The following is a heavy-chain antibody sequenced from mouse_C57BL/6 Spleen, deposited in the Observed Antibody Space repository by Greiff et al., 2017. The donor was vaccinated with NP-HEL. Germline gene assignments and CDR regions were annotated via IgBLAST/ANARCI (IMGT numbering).Heavy chain of an antibody. CDR2: IYPGDGDT. J-gene: IGHJ3*01. D-gene: IGHD6-1*01. Sequence: VQGVESGPELVKPGASVKISCKASGYAFSSSWMNWVKQRPGKGLEWIGRIYPGDGDTNYNGKFKGKATLTADKSSSTAYMQLSSLTSEDSAVYFCARSAAAQAWFAYWGQGTLVTVSA. V-gene: IGHV1-82*01. CDR3: ARSAAAQAWFAY. CDR1: GYAFSSSW.